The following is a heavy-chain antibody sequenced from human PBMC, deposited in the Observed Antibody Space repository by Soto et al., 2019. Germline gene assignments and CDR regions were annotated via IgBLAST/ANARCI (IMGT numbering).Heavy chain of an antibody. Sequence: EVQLVESGGGLVQPGGSLRLSCAASGFTFSSSWMHWVRQAPGKGLVWVSRINYDGSTTRYADAVKGRCTISRDNDRNTPYLRMNSMRAEDTAVDYCARAGTGWYWYDPWGQGTLVTVSS. CDR3: ARAGTGWYWYDP. CDR1: GFTFSSSW. V-gene: IGHV3-74*01. D-gene: IGHD6-19*01. J-gene: IGHJ5*02. CDR2: INYDGSTT.